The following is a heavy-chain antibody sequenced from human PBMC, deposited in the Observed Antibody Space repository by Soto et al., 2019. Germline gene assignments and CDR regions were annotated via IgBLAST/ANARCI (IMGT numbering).Heavy chain of an antibody. CDR2: INHSGST. J-gene: IGHJ4*02. Sequence: QVQLQQWGAGLLKPSETLSLTCAVYGGSFSGYYWSWIRQPPGKGLEWIGEINHSGSTNYNPSLKSRVPISVDTSKNQFSLKLSSVTAADTAVYYCARLPSPPLLGFDYWGQGTLVTVSS. CDR1: GGSFSGYY. CDR3: ARLPSPPLLGFDY. D-gene: IGHD2-2*01. V-gene: IGHV4-34*01.